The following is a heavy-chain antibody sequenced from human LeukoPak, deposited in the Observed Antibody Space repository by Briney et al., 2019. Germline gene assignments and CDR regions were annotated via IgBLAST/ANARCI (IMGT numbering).Heavy chain of an antibody. CDR2: ISWNSGSI. V-gene: IGHV3-9*01. Sequence: GGSLTLSCAACGFTFDDYAMHWVRQAPGKDLEWVSGISWNSGSIGYADSVKGRFTISRDNAKNSLYLQMNSLRAEDTALYYCASSFLTGYYDFDYWGQGTLVTVSS. CDR3: ASSFLTGYYDFDY. J-gene: IGHJ4*02. CDR1: GFTFDDYA. D-gene: IGHD3-9*01.